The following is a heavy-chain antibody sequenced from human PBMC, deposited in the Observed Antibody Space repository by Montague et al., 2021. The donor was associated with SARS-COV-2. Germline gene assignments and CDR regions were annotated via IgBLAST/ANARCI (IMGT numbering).Heavy chain of an antibody. J-gene: IGHJ4*02. Sequence: SETLSLTCSVSGVSISSGSYYWSWVRQPPGKGLEWIGYVYHTGSTNYXPSLESRVTLSIDTSKNQFSLNLTSVTAADTAVYYCVREKYYFDDSGSKWGQGTLVTV. CDR3: VREKYYFDDSGSK. CDR2: VYHTGST. V-gene: IGHV4-61*01. D-gene: IGHD3-22*01. CDR1: GVSISSGSYY.